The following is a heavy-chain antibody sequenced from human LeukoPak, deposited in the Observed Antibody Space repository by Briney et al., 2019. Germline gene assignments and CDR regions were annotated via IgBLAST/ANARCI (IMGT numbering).Heavy chain of an antibody. Sequence: SETLSLTCTVSGGSISSSNYYWGWIRQPPGKGLEWIGSIYYSGTTFYNPSLKSRLTISVDTSKNQFSLKLSSVTAADTAVYYCARSPGVVVRLDWFDPWGQGTLVTVSS. D-gene: IGHD2-2*01. V-gene: IGHV4-39*01. CDR2: IYYSGTT. CDR1: GGSISSSNYY. J-gene: IGHJ5*02. CDR3: ARSPGVVVRLDWFDP.